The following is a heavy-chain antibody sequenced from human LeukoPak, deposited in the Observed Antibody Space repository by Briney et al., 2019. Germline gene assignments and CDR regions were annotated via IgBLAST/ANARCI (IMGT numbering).Heavy chain of an antibody. V-gene: IGHV4-30-4*01. J-gene: IGHJ4*02. CDR2: IYYSGST. CDR3: ARQMNYYDSSGSFDY. D-gene: IGHD3-22*01. Sequence: PSETLSLTCTVSGGSISSGDYYWSWIRQPPGKGLEWIGYIYYSGSTYYNPSLKSRVTISVDTSKNQFSLKLSSVTAADTAVYYCARQMNYYDSSGSFDYWGQGTLVTVSS. CDR1: GGSISSGDYY.